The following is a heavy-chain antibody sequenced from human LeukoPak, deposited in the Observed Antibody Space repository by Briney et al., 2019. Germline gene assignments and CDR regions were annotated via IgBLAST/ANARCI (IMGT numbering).Heavy chain of an antibody. Sequence: AASVKVSCKVSGYTLTELSMHWVRQAPGKGLGWMGGFDPEDGETIYAQKFQGRVTMTEDTSTDTAYMELSSLRSEDTAVYYCATYIVVVITTLDAFDIWGQGTMVTVSS. D-gene: IGHD3-22*01. CDR2: FDPEDGET. J-gene: IGHJ3*02. CDR3: ATYIVVVITTLDAFDI. V-gene: IGHV1-24*01. CDR1: GYTLTELS.